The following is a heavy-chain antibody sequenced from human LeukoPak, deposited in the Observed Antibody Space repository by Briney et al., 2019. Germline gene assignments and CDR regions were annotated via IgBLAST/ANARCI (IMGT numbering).Heavy chain of an antibody. CDR2: IYSAGST. CDR3: ARDLYGMGYFDY. CDR1: GFTVSNNY. D-gene: IGHD2/OR15-2a*01. V-gene: IGHV3-53*01. J-gene: IGHJ4*02. Sequence: GGSLRLSCAASGFTVSNNYMSWVRQAPGKGLEWVSVIYSAGSTYYADSVKGRFIISRDNSKNRVFLQMNSLRADDTAVYYCARDLYGMGYFDYWGQGALVTVSS.